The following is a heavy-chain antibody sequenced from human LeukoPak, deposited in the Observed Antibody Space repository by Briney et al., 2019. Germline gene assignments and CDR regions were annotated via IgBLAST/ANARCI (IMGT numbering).Heavy chain of an antibody. CDR2: ISSSSSYI. Sequence: GSLILSSAASGFTFSSYSMNWVRQAPGKGLEWVSSISSSSSYIYYADSVKGRFTISRDNAKNSLYLQMNSLRAEDTAVYYCARDTYDSSGYYYVQAFDIWGQGTMVTVSS. D-gene: IGHD3-22*01. J-gene: IGHJ3*02. V-gene: IGHV3-21*01. CDR3: ARDTYDSSGYYYVQAFDI. CDR1: GFTFSSYS.